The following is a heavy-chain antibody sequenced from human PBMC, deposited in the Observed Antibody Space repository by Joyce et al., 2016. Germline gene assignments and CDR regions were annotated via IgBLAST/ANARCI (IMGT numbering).Heavy chain of an antibody. V-gene: IGHV3-30*18. J-gene: IGHJ4*02. CDR2: LSCDGSKT. D-gene: IGHD3-16*02. Sequence: QVQLVESGGGVVQPGRSLRLSCAASGFTFSHYGMHWVRQTPVKGLEWVAVLSCDGSKTYYPDSVEGRFTISRDDSKNTVYLQMNSRRVDDTAVYFCAKALVGCAGEDRVWGSYPPLDHWGQGTLVTVSS. CDR1: GFTFSHYG. CDR3: AKALVGCAGEDRVWGSYPPLDH.